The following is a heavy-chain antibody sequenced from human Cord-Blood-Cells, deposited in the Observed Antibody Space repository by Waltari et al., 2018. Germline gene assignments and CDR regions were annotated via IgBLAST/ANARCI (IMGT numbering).Heavy chain of an antibody. V-gene: IGHV1-18*04. CDR3: ARDVLTTPYWYFDL. CDR2: ISAYNGNT. CDR1: GYTFTSYG. J-gene: IGHJ2*01. D-gene: IGHD4-4*01. Sequence: QVQLVQSGAEVKKPGASVKVSCKASGYTFTSYGISWARQHPGQGLEGMGWISAYNGNTNYAQKLQGRVTMTTDTSTSTAYMELRSLRSDDTAVYYCARDVLTTPYWYFDLWGRGTLVTVSS.